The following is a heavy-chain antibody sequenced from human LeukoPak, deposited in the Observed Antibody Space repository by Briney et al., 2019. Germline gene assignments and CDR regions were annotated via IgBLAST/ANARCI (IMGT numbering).Heavy chain of an antibody. Sequence: GGSLRLSCAASGFTFSSYAMSWVRQAPGKGLEWVSVIYSGGSTYYADSVKGRFTISRDNSKNTLYLQMNSLRAEDTAVYYCARGLAYCGGDCYAYWGQGTLVTVSS. J-gene: IGHJ4*02. CDR3: ARGLAYCGGDCYAY. D-gene: IGHD2-21*01. CDR2: IYSGGST. V-gene: IGHV3-66*01. CDR1: GFTFSSYA.